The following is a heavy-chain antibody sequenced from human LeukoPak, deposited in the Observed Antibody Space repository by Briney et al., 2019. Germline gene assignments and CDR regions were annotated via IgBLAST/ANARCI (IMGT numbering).Heavy chain of an antibody. Sequence: TGGSLRLSCAASGFSFSTYSMNWVRQAPGKGLEWVSYISGASTHIDHADSVKGRFTISRDNAKNSLYLQMNSLRAEDTAVYYCASEGGYLGGYFDYWGQGTLVTVSS. V-gene: IGHV3-21*04. CDR3: ASEGGYLGGYFDY. CDR2: ISGASTHI. J-gene: IGHJ4*02. CDR1: GFSFSTYS. D-gene: IGHD5-12*01.